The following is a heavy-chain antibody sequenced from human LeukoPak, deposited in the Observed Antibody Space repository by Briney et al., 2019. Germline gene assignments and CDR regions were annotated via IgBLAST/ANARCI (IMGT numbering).Heavy chain of an antibody. V-gene: IGHV1-2*02. CDR2: INPNSGGT. Sequence: ASVKVSCKASGYTFTGYYMHWVRQAPGQGLEWMGWINPNSGGTNYGQKFQGRVTMTRDTSISTAYMELSRLRSDDTAVYYCARARVRGVISAFDIWGQGTMVTVSS. CDR3: ARARVRGVISAFDI. D-gene: IGHD3-10*01. J-gene: IGHJ3*02. CDR1: GYTFTGYY.